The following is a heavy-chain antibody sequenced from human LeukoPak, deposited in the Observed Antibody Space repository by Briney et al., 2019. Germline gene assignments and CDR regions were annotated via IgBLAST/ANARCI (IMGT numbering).Heavy chain of an antibody. CDR3: ARDYYDSSGYFYPNAFDI. V-gene: IGHV3-48*02. D-gene: IGHD3-22*01. CDR2: IISSSRTI. J-gene: IGHJ3*02. CDR1: GFTFSTYS. Sequence: SGGPLRLSCAASGFTFSTYSMNWVRQAPGEGLEWISYIISSSRTIYYADSVKGRGTISSDNAKNSLYLQMNSLRDEDTAVYYCARDYYDSSGYFYPNAFDIWGQGTVVTVSS.